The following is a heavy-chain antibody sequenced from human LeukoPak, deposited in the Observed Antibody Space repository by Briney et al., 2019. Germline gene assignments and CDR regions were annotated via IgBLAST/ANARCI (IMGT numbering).Heavy chain of an antibody. CDR3: ARDGDCSSWPQVLHGS. D-gene: IGHD6-13*01. CDR1: GGTFSSYA. CDR2: IIPIFGTA. J-gene: IGHJ4*02. Sequence: SVKVSCKASGGTFSSYAISWVRQAPGQGLEWMGGIIPIFGTANYAQKFQGRVTITTDESTSTAYMELSSLRSEDTAVYYCARDGDCSSWPQVLHGSWGQGTLVTVSS. V-gene: IGHV1-69*05.